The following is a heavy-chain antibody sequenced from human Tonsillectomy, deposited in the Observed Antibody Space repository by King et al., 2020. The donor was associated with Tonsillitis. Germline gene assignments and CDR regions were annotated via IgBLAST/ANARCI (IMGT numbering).Heavy chain of an antibody. V-gene: IGHV3-30-3*01. Sequence: VQLVESGGGVVQPGRSLRLSCAASGFTFSNSAMHWVRQAPGKGLEWVALISYDGSNKYHVDSVKGRFTISSDNSKNTLSLQMNSLRAEDTAVYYCARVNGYNAFDYWGQGTLVTVSS. CDR2: ISYDGSNK. CDR3: ARVNGYNAFDY. J-gene: IGHJ4*02. CDR1: GFTFSNSA. D-gene: IGHD5-24*01.